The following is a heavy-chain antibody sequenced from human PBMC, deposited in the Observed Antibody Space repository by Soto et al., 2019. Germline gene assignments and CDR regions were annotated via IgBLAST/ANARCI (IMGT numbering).Heavy chain of an antibody. CDR2: IYYSGST. D-gene: IGHD3-3*01. CDR1: GGSISSYY. Sequence: SETLSLTGTVSGGSISSYYWSWIRQPPGKGLEWIGYIYYSGSTNYNPSLKSRVTISVDTSKNRFSLKLSSVTAADTAVYYCARVAVFWSGYPYYFDYWGQGTLVTVSS. V-gene: IGHV4-59*01. CDR3: ARVAVFWSGYPYYFDY. J-gene: IGHJ4*02.